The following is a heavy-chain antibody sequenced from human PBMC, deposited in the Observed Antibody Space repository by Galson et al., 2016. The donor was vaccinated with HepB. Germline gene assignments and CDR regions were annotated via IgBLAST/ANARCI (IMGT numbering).Heavy chain of an antibody. CDR3: AGGVYASFLGGLDY. J-gene: IGHJ4*02. Sequence: SVKVSCKASGYTFINNYIHWVRQAPGKGLEWMGIVNPSGGSATYAQSFEGRVTMTRDSSTSTVFMDLSRLTSEDTAIYYCAGGVYASFLGGLDYWGQGTLVTVSS. V-gene: IGHV1-46*01. CDR1: GYTFINNY. CDR2: VNPSGGSA. D-gene: IGHD6-6*01.